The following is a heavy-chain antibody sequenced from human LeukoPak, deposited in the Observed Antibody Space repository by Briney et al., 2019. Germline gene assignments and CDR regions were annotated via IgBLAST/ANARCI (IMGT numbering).Heavy chain of an antibody. Sequence: ASVKVSCKASGYTFTSYGISWVRQAPGQGLEWMGWISAYNGNTNYAQKLQGRVTMTTDTSTSTAYMELRSLRSDDTAVYYCARSLEEIAARRMVPSDYWGQRTLVTVSS. V-gene: IGHV1-18*01. CDR3: ARSLEEIAARRMVPSDY. J-gene: IGHJ4*02. CDR1: GYTFTSYG. D-gene: IGHD6-6*01. CDR2: ISAYNGNT.